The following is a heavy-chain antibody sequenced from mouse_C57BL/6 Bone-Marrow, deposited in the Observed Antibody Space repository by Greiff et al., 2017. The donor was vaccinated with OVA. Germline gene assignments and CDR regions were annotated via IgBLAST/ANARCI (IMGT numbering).Heavy chain of an antibody. CDR2: IDPENGDT. Sequence: VQLKESGAELVRPGASVKLSCTASGFTFTDDYMHWVKQRPEQGLEWIGWIDPENGDTEYASKFQGKATITADTTSNTAYLQLSSLTSEDTAVYYGTSYGNFDYWGQGTTLTVSS. CDR3: TSYGNFDY. CDR1: GFTFTDDY. D-gene: IGHD1-1*02. V-gene: IGHV14-4*01. J-gene: IGHJ2*01.